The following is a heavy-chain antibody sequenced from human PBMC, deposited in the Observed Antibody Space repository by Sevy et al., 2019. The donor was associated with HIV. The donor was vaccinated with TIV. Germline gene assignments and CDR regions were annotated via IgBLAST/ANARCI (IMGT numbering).Heavy chain of an antibody. CDR1: GFTFSDYY. J-gene: IGHJ5*02. CDR3: ARDPTYYDFWSGYYTGWFDP. D-gene: IGHD3-3*01. V-gene: IGHV3-11*01. CDR2: ISSSGSTI. Sequence: GGSLRLSCAASGFTFSDYYMSWVRQAPGKGLEWVSYISSSGSTIYYADSVKGRFTISRDNAKNPLDLQMNSLRAEDTAVYYCARDPTYYDFWSGYYTGWFDPWGQGTLVTVSS.